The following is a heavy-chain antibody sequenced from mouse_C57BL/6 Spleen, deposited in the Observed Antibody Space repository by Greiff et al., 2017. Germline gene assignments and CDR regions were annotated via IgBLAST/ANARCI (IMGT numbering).Heavy chain of an antibody. CDR3: ARDNGNYGYFDV. CDR2: ISDGGSYT. Sequence: EVQLVESGGGLVKPGGSLKLSCAASGFTFSSYAMSWVRQTPEKRLEWVATISDGGSYTYYPDNVKGRFTISRDNAKNNLYLQMSHLKSEDTAMYYCARDNGNYGYFDVWGTGTTVTVSS. J-gene: IGHJ1*03. CDR1: GFTFSSYA. V-gene: IGHV5-4*01. D-gene: IGHD2-1*01.